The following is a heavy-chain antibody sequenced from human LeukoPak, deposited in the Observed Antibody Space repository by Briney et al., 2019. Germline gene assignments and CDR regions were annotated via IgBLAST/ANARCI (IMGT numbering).Heavy chain of an antibody. CDR1: GGSISSGSYY. D-gene: IGHD3-22*01. Sequence: SETLSLTCTVSGGSISSGSYYWSWIRQPAGKGLEWIGRIYTSGSTNYNPSLKSRVTISVDTSKNQFSLKLSSVTAADTAVYYCARKGYYDSSGHDYWGQGTLVTVSS. CDR2: IYTSGST. V-gene: IGHV4-61*02. J-gene: IGHJ4*02. CDR3: ARKGYYDSSGHDY.